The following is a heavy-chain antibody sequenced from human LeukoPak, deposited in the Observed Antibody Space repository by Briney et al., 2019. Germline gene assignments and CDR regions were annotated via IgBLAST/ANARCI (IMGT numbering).Heavy chain of an antibody. D-gene: IGHD4-23*01. J-gene: IGHJ4*02. CDR2: ISGSGVMS. Sequence: GGSLRLSCAASGFTFNTYAINWVLQAPGKGLEWVSTISGSGVMSYYADSVKGRFTISRDNSKNTLYLQMNSLRAEDTAIYYCAKDRDFGGYFDYWGQGTLVTVSS. V-gene: IGHV3-23*01. CDR1: GFTFNTYA. CDR3: AKDRDFGGYFDY.